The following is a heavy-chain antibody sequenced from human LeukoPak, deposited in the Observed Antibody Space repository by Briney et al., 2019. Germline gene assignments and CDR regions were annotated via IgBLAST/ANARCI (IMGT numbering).Heavy chain of an antibody. V-gene: IGHV1-2*02. J-gene: IGHJ4*02. D-gene: IGHD3-22*01. CDR2: INPNSGGT. CDR3: ARGVYDNYFDY. CDR1: GYTFTGYY. Sequence: APVKVSCKASGYTFTGYYMHWVRQAPGQGLEWMGWINPNSGGTSYAQKFQGRVTMTRDTSISTAYMELSRLRSDDTAVYYCARGVYDNYFDYWGQGTLVTVSS.